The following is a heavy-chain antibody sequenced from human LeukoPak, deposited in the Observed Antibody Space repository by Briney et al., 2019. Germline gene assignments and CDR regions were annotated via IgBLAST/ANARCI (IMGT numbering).Heavy chain of an antibody. D-gene: IGHD4-23*01. CDR2: ISSDGGTK. J-gene: IGHJ1*01. Sequence: PGRSLRLSCAASGFTFSDHAMHWVRQAPGKGLEWVTVISSDGGTKYNADSVQGRFTISRDNSKNTLYLQMNSLRTEDTAVYYCARDATSSLGSGYSDFWGQGILVTVSS. V-gene: IGHV3-30*04. CDR1: GFTFSDHA. CDR3: ARDATSSLGSGYSDF.